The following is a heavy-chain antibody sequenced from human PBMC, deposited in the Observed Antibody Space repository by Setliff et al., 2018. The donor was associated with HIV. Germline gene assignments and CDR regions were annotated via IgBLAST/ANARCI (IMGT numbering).Heavy chain of an antibody. CDR2: IHPIFGTT. D-gene: IGHD3-3*01. CDR1: GGTFSSYI. J-gene: IGHJ4*02. CDR3: ARGIPRGTVFGVVGYFDY. Sequence: GASVKVSCKASGGTFSSYITARVRQAPGQGLEWMGGIHPIFGTTNYARDFMGRVSITADESTNTAYMELSSLRSDDSAIYYCARGIPRGTVFGVVGYFDYWGQGTPVTVSS. V-gene: IGHV1-69*13.